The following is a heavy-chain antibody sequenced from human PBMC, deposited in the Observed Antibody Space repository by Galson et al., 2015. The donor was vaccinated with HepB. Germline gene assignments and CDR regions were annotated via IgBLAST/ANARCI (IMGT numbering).Heavy chain of an antibody. CDR1: GFTFANYV. D-gene: IGHD6-19*01. CDR3: AKVFPEKTDGWYRQALYYFDS. CDR2: ITPSGDNT. Sequence: SLRLSCAASGFTFANYVMNWVRQAPGKGLEWVSAITPSGDNTYSADSMKGRFTISRDNSQNTLFLQMNSLRADDTAIYFCAKVFPEKTDGWYRQALYYFDSWGQGTRVTVSS. V-gene: IGHV3-23*01. J-gene: IGHJ4*02.